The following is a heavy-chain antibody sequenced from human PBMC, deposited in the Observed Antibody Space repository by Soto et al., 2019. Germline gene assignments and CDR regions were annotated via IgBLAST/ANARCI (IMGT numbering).Heavy chain of an antibody. CDR1: GASVSSGSYY. D-gene: IGHD4-4*01. CDR3: ARSPYYSNFDY. Sequence: SETLSLTCTVSGASVSSGSYYWSWIRQPPGKGLEWIGYIYYSGSTNYNPSLKSRVTISVDTSKNQFSLKLSSVTAADTAVYYCARSPYYSNFDYWGQGTLVTVSS. J-gene: IGHJ4*02. CDR2: IYYSGST. V-gene: IGHV4-61*01.